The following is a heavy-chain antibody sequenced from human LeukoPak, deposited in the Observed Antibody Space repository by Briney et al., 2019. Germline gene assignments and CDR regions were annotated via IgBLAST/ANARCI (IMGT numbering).Heavy chain of an antibody. D-gene: IGHD3-10*02. Sequence: PSETLSLTCTVSGVSISPYYWSWLRQPPGKGLEWLGCIYYSGNTEYKPYLKSRVAMSVETSKNQFSVRLSSVTAADTAVYYCARSTGSTMFIDYWGQGTLVTVSS. J-gene: IGHJ4*02. CDR2: IYYSGNT. CDR3: ARSTGSTMFIDY. CDR1: GVSISPYY. V-gene: IGHV4-59*01.